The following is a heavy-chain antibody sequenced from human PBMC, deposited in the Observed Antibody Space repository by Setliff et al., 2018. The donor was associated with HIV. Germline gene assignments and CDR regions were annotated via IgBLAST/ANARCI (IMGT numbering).Heavy chain of an antibody. CDR2: IKQDGSEK. Sequence: GSLRLSCAASGFTFSSYWMSWVRQAPGKGLEWVANIKQDGSEKYYVDSVKGRFTISRDNAKNSLYLQMNSLRAEDTAVYYCAREGALWFGEPNHYYYYYGMDVWGQGTTVTVSS. D-gene: IGHD3-10*01. CDR1: GFTFSSYW. CDR3: AREGALWFGEPNHYYYYYGMDV. V-gene: IGHV3-7*01. J-gene: IGHJ6*02.